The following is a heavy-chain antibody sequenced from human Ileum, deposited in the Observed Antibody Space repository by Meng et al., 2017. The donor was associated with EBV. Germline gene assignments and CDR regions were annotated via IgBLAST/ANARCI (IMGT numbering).Heavy chain of an antibody. CDR1: GGFISSYY. Sequence: QVQLQGSGPGMVKTSATLSIPCTVSGGFISSYYWSWIRQPPGKGLEWIGYIYYSGSTNYNPSLKSRVTISVDTSKNKFSLNLSSVTAADTAVYYCARGGWSLDYWGQGTLVTVSS. V-gene: IGHV4-59*08. CDR2: IYYSGST. CDR3: ARGGWSLDY. D-gene: IGHD2-15*01. J-gene: IGHJ4*02.